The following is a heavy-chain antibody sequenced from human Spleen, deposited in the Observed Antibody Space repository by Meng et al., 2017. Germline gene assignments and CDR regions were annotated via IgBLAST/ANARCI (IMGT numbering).Heavy chain of an antibody. V-gene: IGHV4-34*01. J-gene: IGHJ4*02. CDR1: GGSFSGYY. D-gene: IGHD5-24*01. CDR2: INHSGST. Sequence: QVQLQQWGAGLLKPSETLSLTCAVYGGSFSGYYWSWIRQPPGKGLEWIGEINHSGSTNYNPSLKSRVTISVDTSKNQFSLKLSSVTAADTAVYYCARLSLMATSGAGDYWGQGTLVTVSS. CDR3: ARLSLMATSGAGDY.